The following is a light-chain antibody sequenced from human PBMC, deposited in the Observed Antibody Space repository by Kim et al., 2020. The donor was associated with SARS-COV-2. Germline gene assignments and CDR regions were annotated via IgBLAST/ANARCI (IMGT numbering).Light chain of an antibody. Sequence: ASVGDRVTITCRAGQDISNYLAWYQQEPGKAPKLLIYRASTLQSGVPSRFSGSGSGTDFTLTISSLQPEDFATYYCQQLTSYPPTFGQGTKVDIK. CDR1: QDISNY. CDR3: QQLTSYPPT. V-gene: IGKV1-9*01. J-gene: IGKJ1*01. CDR2: RAS.